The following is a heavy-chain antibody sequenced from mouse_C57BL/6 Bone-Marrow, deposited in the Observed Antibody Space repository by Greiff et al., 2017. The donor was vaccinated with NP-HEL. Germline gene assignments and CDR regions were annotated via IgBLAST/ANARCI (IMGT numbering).Heavy chain of an antibody. Sequence: EVQLQESGGGLVKPGGSLKLSCAASGFTFSSYAMSWVRQTPEKRLEWVATISDGGSYTYYPDNVKGRFTFSRDNAKNHLYLQMSHLKSEDTAMYYCARVTVVKEFYFDYWGQGTTLTVSS. CDR2: ISDGGSYT. V-gene: IGHV5-4*01. D-gene: IGHD1-1*01. CDR3: ARVTVVKEFYFDY. J-gene: IGHJ2*01. CDR1: GFTFSSYA.